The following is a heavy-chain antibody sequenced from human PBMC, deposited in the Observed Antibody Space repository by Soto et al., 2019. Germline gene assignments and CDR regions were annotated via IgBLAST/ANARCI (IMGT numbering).Heavy chain of an antibody. CDR1: GGSISSSNYY. V-gene: IGHV4-39*01. J-gene: IGHJ4*02. D-gene: IGHD5-18*01. CDR2: IYYSGSA. CDR3: VSGYPWVGFDY. Sequence: SETLSVTCTVSGGSISSSNYYWGWIRQPPGKGLEWIGNIYYSGSASYNPSLKSRVTISVDTSKNQVSLKLSSVTAADTAVYNCVSGYPWVGFDYWGQGTLVTVSS.